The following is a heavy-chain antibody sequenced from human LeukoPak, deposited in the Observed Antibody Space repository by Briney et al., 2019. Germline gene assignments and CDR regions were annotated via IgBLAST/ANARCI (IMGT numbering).Heavy chain of an antibody. D-gene: IGHD2-8*02. CDR1: GFTFSTYA. CDR3: AKCMSGTGVCLNFDS. V-gene: IGHV3-23*01. Sequence: PGGSLRLSCEASGFTFSTYAMSWVRQPPGKGLQWVSGISGSDSGTYYTDSVKGRFTISRDNSKNTVYLEIDNLRAEDTAVYYCAKCMSGTGVCLNFDSWGQGILVIVSS. CDR2: ISGSDSGT. J-gene: IGHJ4*02.